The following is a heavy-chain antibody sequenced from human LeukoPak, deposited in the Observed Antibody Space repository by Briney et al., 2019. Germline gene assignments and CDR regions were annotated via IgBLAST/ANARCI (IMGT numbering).Heavy chain of an antibody. D-gene: IGHD5-12*01. V-gene: IGHV3-48*02. CDR3: ARAMRSGYDY. CDR1: GFTFSNYG. Sequence: GGSLRLSCAASGFTFSNYGMNWVRQAPGKRLEWVSYISSSSDAIYYADSVKGRFTISRDNAENSLYLQLNSLRDEDAAVYYCARAMRSGYDYWGQGTLVTVSS. CDR2: ISSSSDAI. J-gene: IGHJ4*02.